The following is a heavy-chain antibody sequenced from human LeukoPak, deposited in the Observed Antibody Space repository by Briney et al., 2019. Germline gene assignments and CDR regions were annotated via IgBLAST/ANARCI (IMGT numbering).Heavy chain of an antibody. CDR1: GFTFSGHN. CDR2: IRYDGSSK. Sequence: GGSLRLSCAASGFTFSGHNMNWVRQSPGKGLEWVAFIRYDGSSKYYADSVKGRFTISRDNSKNTLYLQMNSLRAEDTAVYYCAKDRDSDSSGYYYVEFDYWGQGTLVTVSS. D-gene: IGHD3-22*01. J-gene: IGHJ4*02. CDR3: AKDRDSDSSGYYYVEFDY. V-gene: IGHV3-30*02.